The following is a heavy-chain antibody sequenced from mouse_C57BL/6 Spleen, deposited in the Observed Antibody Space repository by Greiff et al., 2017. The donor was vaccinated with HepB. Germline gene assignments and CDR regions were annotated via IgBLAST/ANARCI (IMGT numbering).Heavy chain of an antibody. CDR3: ARPPYYDYDDAY. V-gene: IGHV1-55*01. Sequence: VKLQQPGAELVKPGASVKMSCKASGYTFTSYWITWVKQRPGQGLEWIGDIYPGSGSTNYNEKFKSKATLTVDTSSSTAYMQLSSLTSEDSAVYYCARPPYYDYDDAYWGQGTLVTVSA. J-gene: IGHJ3*01. CDR1: GYTFTSYW. CDR2: IYPGSGST. D-gene: IGHD2-4*01.